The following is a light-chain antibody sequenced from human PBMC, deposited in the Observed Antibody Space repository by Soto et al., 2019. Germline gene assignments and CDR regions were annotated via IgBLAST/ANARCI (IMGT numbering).Light chain of an antibody. CDR3: QKYNSAPLT. J-gene: IGKJ4*01. CDR1: QGIAID. V-gene: IGKV1-27*01. CDR2: AAS. Sequence: DIQMTQSPSSLSASLGDRVTITCRASQGIAIDLAWFQQKPGKVPKLLIYAASTLQSGVPSRFSGSGSGTAFTLTISSLQPEAFATYYCQKYNSAPLTFGGGTKVEIK.